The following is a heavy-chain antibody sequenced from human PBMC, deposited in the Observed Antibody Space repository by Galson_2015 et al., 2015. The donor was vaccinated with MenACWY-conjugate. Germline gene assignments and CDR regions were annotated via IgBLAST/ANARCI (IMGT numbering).Heavy chain of an antibody. CDR1: GLTFGDSP. J-gene: IGHJ6*02. CDR3: VRDQDRNYNFYGLDV. Sequence: LRLSCAASGLTFGDSPMNWFRQAPGKGLEWIGYMYYTGSTNYNPSLESRVSMSIDTSENQFSLKLTSVTAADTAVYYCVRDQDRNYNFYGLDVWGQGTTVIVSS. V-gene: IGHV4-59*01. CDR2: MYYTGST.